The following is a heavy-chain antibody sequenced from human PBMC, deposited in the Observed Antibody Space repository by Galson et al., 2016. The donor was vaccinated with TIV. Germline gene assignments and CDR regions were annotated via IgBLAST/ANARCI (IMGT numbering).Heavy chain of an antibody. V-gene: IGHV3-21*01. CDR1: GFSFSTYN. CDR2: ISSRGNYI. CDR3: ATNDFLSYYFDD. D-gene: IGHD3-3*01. Sequence: SLRLSCAASGFSFSTYNMNWVRQAPGKSLEWVSSISSRGNYIYYADSVRGRFTISRDNAAKSLYLQMSSLRAEDTAVYFCATNDFLSYYFDDWGQGTLVTVSS. J-gene: IGHJ4*02.